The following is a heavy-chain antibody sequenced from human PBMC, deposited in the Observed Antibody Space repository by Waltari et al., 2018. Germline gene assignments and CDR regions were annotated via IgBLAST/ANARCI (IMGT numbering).Heavy chain of an antibody. V-gene: IGHV3-21*06. CDR2: IIGKSTHI. D-gene: IGHD3-16*01. CDR3: AREVMLVGASNWFDP. J-gene: IGHJ5*02. CDR1: GFTFSAHS. Sequence: EAQLVESGGGLVKPGGSLRLSCAASGFTFSAHSMHWVRQAPGKGLEWVASIIGKSTHIFYADSVKGRFSISRDNANNLLFLDMDSLRGDDTATYYCAREVMLVGASNWFDPWGQGTLVTVTS.